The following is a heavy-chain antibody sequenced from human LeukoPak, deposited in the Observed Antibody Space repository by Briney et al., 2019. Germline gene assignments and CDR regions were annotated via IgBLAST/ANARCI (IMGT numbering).Heavy chain of an antibody. V-gene: IGHV3-74*01. CDR3: ARGPVGDY. CDR2: INSDGSST. CDR1: GXTFSSYW. J-gene: IGHJ4*02. Sequence: QPGGSLRLSFAASGXTFSSYWMHWVRQAPGKVLVWVSRINSDGSSTSYADSVKGRFTISRDNAKNTLYLQMNSLRAEDTAVYYCARGPVGDYWGQGTLVTVSS. D-gene: IGHD2-15*01.